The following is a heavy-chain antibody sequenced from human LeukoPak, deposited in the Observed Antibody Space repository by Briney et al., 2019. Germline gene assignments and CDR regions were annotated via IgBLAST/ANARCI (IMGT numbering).Heavy chain of an antibody. CDR1: GGSFSGYY. CDR3: ARRHYDYVWGSYRYYYYMDV. D-gene: IGHD3-16*02. V-gene: IGHV4-34*01. Sequence: PSETLSLTCAVYGGSFSGYYWSWIRQPPGKGLEWIGEINHSGSTNYNPSLKSRVTISVDTSKNQFSLKLSSVTAADTAMYYCARRHYDYVWGSYRYYYYMDVWGKGTTVTISS. CDR2: INHSGST. J-gene: IGHJ6*03.